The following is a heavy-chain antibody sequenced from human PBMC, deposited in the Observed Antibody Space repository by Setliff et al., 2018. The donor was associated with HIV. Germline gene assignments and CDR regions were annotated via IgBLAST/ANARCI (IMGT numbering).Heavy chain of an antibody. CDR2: ISAYNGNT. Sequence: ASVKVSCKASGYTFTSYGISWVRQAPGQGLEWMGWISAYNGNTNYAQKLRGRVTMTTDTSTSTAYMELRSLRSDDTAVYYCARVPADNYYDSSGYPDYWGQGTLVTVSS. CDR1: GYTFTSYG. D-gene: IGHD3-22*01. CDR3: ARVPADNYYDSSGYPDY. V-gene: IGHV1-18*01. J-gene: IGHJ4*02.